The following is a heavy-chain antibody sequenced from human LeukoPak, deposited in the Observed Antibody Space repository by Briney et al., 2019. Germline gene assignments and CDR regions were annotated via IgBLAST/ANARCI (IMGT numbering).Heavy chain of an antibody. D-gene: IGHD6-25*01. Sequence: GGSLRLSCAASGFTFSSYAMHWVRQAPGKGLEWVAVISYDGSNKYYADSVKGRFTISRDNSENTLYLQMNSLRAEDTAVYYCARDASGHDLPFDYWGQGTLVTVSS. J-gene: IGHJ4*02. CDR1: GFTFSSYA. V-gene: IGHV3-30-3*01. CDR3: ARDASGHDLPFDY. CDR2: ISYDGSNK.